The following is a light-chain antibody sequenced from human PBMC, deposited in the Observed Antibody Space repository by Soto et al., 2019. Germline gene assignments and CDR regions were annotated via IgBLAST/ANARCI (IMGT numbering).Light chain of an antibody. J-gene: IGKJ4*01. Sequence: PGDRATLSCRSSQSAYSSYLSWYQQKPGQAPRLLIYDASNRATGIPARFRGSGSGTDFTLTISSLEPEDFAVYYCQQRSNWPLTFGGGTKVDIK. V-gene: IGKV3-11*01. CDR1: QSAYSSY. CDR2: DAS. CDR3: QQRSNWPLT.